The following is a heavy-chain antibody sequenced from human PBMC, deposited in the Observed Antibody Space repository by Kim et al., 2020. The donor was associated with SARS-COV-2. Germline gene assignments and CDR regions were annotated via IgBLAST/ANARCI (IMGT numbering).Heavy chain of an antibody. Sequence: SETLSLTCTVSGGSISGYFWSWIRQPPGKGLEWIGYIYYGGRTKYNPSHMSRVTISVDTAKNQFSLKLTSVTAADTALYYCARVGTKDYGDLYFDFWDQGTLVTVSS. CDR3: ARVGTKDYGDLYFDF. D-gene: IGHD4-17*01. V-gene: IGHV4-59*01. J-gene: IGHJ4*02. CDR1: GGSISGYF. CDR2: IYYGGRT.